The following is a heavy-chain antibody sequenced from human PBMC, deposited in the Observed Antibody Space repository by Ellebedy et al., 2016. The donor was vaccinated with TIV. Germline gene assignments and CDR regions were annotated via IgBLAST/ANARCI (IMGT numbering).Heavy chain of an antibody. D-gene: IGHD3-10*01. CDR2: ISSSTYSI. CDR1: GFPFSAYS. CDR3: ARGGKFPTDYDSGSPVY. Sequence: GESLKISCAVSGFPFSAYSMHWVRQAPGKGLEWTAYISSSTYSIYYADSVKGRFTVSRDNAKNLVSLQMNSLRVDDTGVYYCARGGKFPTDYDSGSPVYWGQGTLVTVSS. J-gene: IGHJ4*02. V-gene: IGHV3-48*04.